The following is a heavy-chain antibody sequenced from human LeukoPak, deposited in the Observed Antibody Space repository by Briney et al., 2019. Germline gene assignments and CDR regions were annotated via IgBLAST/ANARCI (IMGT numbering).Heavy chain of an antibody. CDR1: GYTFTGYY. CDR2: INPNSGGT. D-gene: IGHD5-24*01. Sequence: ASVKVSCKASGYTFTGYYMHWMRQAPGQGREWMGWINPNSGGTNYAQKFQGRVTMTRDTSISTAYMELSRLRSDDTAVYYCATSRDGYNFHYFDYWGQGTLVTVSS. CDR3: ATSRDGYNFHYFDY. J-gene: IGHJ4*02. V-gene: IGHV1-2*02.